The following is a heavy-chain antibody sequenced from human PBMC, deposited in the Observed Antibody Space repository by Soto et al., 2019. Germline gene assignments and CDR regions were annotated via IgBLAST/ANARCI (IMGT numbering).Heavy chain of an antibody. CDR3: AIDFGEHWLPDY. CDR1: GFTFTTYA. V-gene: IGHV3-23*01. D-gene: IGHD3-10*01. Sequence: EVKLLASGGGLLQPGGSLRLSCAASGFTFTTYAMSWVRQAPGKGLVWVSAISGSGGNTYYADSVKGRFNISSDTSNNTVHLQMNSLRVDHTAVYYCAIDFGEHWLPDYWGQVTLVTVYS. J-gene: IGHJ4*02. CDR2: ISGSGGNT.